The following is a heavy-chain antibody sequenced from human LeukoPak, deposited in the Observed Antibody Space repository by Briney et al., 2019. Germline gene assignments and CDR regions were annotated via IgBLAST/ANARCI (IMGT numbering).Heavy chain of an antibody. D-gene: IGHD1-26*01. Sequence: PGGSLRLSCAASGFTFSSYAMNWVRQAPGKGLDWVSAISGNGGSTYYADSVKGRFTISRDNSKNTLYLQMDSLRAEDTAVYYCAKAVSGTYIKGFDYWGQGTLVTVSS. CDR2: ISGNGGST. J-gene: IGHJ4*02. CDR1: GFTFSSYA. V-gene: IGHV3-23*01. CDR3: AKAVSGTYIKGFDY.